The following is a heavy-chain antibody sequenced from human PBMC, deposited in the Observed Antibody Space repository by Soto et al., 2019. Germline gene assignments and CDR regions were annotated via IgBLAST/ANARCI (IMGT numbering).Heavy chain of an antibody. Sequence: QVQLVQSGAEVKKPGSSVKVSCKASGGTFSSYAISWVRQAPGQGLEWMVGIIPISGTANYAQKFQGRVTITADESTSTAYMELSSMRSEDTAVYYCARSQGSSTSLDIYYYYYYGMDVWGQGTTVTVSS. D-gene: IGHD2-2*01. J-gene: IGHJ6*02. CDR2: IIPISGTA. CDR3: ARSQGSSTSLDIYYYYYYGMDV. CDR1: GGTFSSYA. V-gene: IGHV1-69*01.